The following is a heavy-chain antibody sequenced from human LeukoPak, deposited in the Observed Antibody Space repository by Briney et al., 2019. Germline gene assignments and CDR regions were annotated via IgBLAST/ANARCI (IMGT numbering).Heavy chain of an antibody. V-gene: IGHV4-59*01. J-gene: IGHJ3*02. CDR2: IYYSGST. CDR3: ARASFDAFDI. CDR1: GGSISSYY. Sequence: SETLSLTCTVSGGSISSYYWSWIRQPPGKGLEWTGYIYYSGSTNYNPSLKSRVTISVDTSKNQFSLNLSSVTAADTAVYYCARASFDAFDIWGQGTMVTVSS.